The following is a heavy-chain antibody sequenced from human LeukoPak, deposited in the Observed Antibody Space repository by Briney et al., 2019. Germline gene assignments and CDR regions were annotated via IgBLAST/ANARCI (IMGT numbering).Heavy chain of an antibody. J-gene: IGHJ4*02. D-gene: IGHD3-22*01. V-gene: IGHV4-39*01. CDR3: ARHLPSSGYYSYYFDY. Sequence: SETLSLTCTVSGGSISSSSYHWGWIRQPPGKGLEWIGSIYYSGSTYYNPSLKSRVTISVDTSKNQFSLKLSSVTAADTAVYYCARHLPSSGYYSYYFDYWGQGTLVTVSS. CDR1: GGSISSSSYH. CDR2: IYYSGST.